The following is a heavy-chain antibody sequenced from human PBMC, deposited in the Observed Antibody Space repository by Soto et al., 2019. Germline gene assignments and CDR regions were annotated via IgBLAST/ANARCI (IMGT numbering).Heavy chain of an antibody. D-gene: IGHD2-15*01. CDR3: AKDVVRVAVSRGMDV. CDR1: GFTFSSYG. CDR2: ISYDGSNK. Sequence: QVQLVESGGGVVQPGRSLRLSCAASGFTFSSYGMHWVRQAPGKGLEWVAVISYDGSNKYYADSVKGRFTISRDNSKNTLYLQMNSLRAEDTAVYYCAKDVVRVAVSRGMDVWGQGTTVTVSS. J-gene: IGHJ6*02. V-gene: IGHV3-30*18.